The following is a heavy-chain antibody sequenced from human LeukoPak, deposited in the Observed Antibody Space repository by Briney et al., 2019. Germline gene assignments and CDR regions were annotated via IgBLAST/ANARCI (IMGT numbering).Heavy chain of an antibody. CDR1: GFTFSGSA. Sequence: PGGSLRLSCAASGFTFSGSAMHWVRQASGKGLEWVGRIRSKANSYATAYAASVKGRFTISRDDSKNTAYLQMNSLKTEDTAVYYCTREGYSSGWYNFDYWGQGTLVTVSS. CDR3: TREGYSSGWYNFDY. CDR2: IRSKANSYAT. V-gene: IGHV3-73*01. D-gene: IGHD6-19*01. J-gene: IGHJ4*02.